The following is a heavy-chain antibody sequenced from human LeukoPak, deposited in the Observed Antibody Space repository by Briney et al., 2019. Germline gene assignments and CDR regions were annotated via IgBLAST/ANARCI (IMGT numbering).Heavy chain of an antibody. Sequence: ASVKVSCKASGGTFSSYTITWVRQAPGQGLEWMGRIIPIFGTANYAQKFQGRVTITTDESTSTAYMELSSLRSEDTAVYYCARGNGDLPFDYWGQGTLVTVSS. CDR2: IIPIFGTA. V-gene: IGHV1-69*05. CDR3: ARGNGDLPFDY. CDR1: GGTFSSYT. D-gene: IGHD4-17*01. J-gene: IGHJ4*02.